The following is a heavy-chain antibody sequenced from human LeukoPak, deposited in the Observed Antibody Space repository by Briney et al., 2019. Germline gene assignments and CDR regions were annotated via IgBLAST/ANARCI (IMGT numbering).Heavy chain of an antibody. CDR3: ARARGDSSPASRYFDY. J-gene: IGHJ4*02. D-gene: IGHD5-18*01. Sequence: GGSLRLSCAGSGFSFSYYVMHWVRQAPGKGLEWVALIATDGGERYYADSVKGRFTISKDNSKNTLYVQMNCLRPEDTAIYYCARARGDSSPASRYFDYWGQGAPVTVSS. CDR1: GFSFSYYV. V-gene: IGHV3-30-3*01. CDR2: IATDGGER.